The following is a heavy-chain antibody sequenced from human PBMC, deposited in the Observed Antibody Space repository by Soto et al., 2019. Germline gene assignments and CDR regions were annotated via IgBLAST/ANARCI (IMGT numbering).Heavy chain of an antibody. CDR1: AFTFTNHA. CDR3: ARRALDGYNSPIDY. D-gene: IGHD5-12*01. CDR2: VSGSGGRT. Sequence: EVQLLESGGGSVQPGGSLRLSCSASAFTFTNHAMNWVRQAPGKGLEWVSGVSGSGGRTSYADSVKGRFTISRDNSKNTLSLQMNSLRAEDTAVYFCARRALDGYNSPIDYWGQGTLVTVSS. J-gene: IGHJ4*02. V-gene: IGHV3-23*01.